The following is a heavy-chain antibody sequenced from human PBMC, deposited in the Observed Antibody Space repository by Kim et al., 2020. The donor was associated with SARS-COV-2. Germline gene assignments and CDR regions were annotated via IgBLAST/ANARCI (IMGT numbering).Heavy chain of an antibody. V-gene: IGHV4-59*01. D-gene: IGHD6-19*01. CDR1: GGSITSDY. CDR2: IAFDGRT. J-gene: IGHJ4*02. CDR3: ARLPDIIGWPFDS. Sequence: SETLSLTCSVSGGSITSDYWTWIRHLPGSGLQWIGYIAFDGRTEYNPSVRSRVAMLVDPSKTHFSLTLSSVTAADTAVYFCARLPDIIGWPFDSWGQGILDTVSS.